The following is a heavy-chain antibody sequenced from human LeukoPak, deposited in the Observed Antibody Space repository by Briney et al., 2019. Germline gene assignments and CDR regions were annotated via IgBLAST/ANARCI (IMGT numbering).Heavy chain of an antibody. CDR1: GFTFSSYW. V-gene: IGHV3-74*01. CDR2: INNDGSST. CDR3: ARDQLYCSGGICYFNY. D-gene: IGHD2-15*01. J-gene: IGHJ4*02. Sequence: GGSLRLSCAASGFTFSSYWMHWVRQPPGKGLVWVSRINNDGSSTSYADSVKGRFTISRDNAKNTLYLQMNSLRAEDTAVYYCARDQLYCSGGICYFNYWGQGTLVTVSS.